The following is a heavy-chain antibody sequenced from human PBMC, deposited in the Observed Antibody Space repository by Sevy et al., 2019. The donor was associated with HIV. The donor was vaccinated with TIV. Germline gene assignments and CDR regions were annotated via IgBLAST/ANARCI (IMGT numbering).Heavy chain of an antibody. CDR2: IYYSGIT. Sequence: SETLSLTCSVSGGSISSGDYYWTWMRQYPGKGLEWSGYIYYSGITYYNPSLKSRVIMSIDTVKNQFSLKLSSVTAADTAVYYCARYCTRTSPHNWFDPWGQGTLVTVSS. CDR3: ARYCTRTSPHNWFDP. D-gene: IGHD2-2*01. CDR1: GGSISSGDYY. J-gene: IGHJ5*02. V-gene: IGHV4-30-4*01.